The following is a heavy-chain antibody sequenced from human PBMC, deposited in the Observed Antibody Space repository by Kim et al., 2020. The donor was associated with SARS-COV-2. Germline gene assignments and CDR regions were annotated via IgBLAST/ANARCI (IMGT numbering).Heavy chain of an antibody. J-gene: IGHJ4*02. CDR3: ARSGSGYSYGLDY. V-gene: IGHV3-30*01. Sequence: YADSVKGRFTISRDNSKNPLYLQMNSLRAEDTAVYYCARSGSGYSYGLDYWGQGTLVTVSS. D-gene: IGHD5-18*01.